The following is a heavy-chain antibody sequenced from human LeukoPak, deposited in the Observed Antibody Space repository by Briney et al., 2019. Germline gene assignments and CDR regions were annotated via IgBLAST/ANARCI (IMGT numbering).Heavy chain of an antibody. V-gene: IGHV3-23*01. CDR2: ISGSGGST. D-gene: IGHD2-2*02. J-gene: IGHJ4*02. CDR3: AKADFRHVVPAAIPAY. CDR1: GFTFSSYA. Sequence: GGSLRLSCAASGFTFSSYAMSWVRQAPGKGLEWVSAISGSGGSTYYADSVKGRFTISRDNSKNTLYLQMNSLRAEDTAVYYCAKADFRHVVPAAIPAYWGQGTLVTVSS.